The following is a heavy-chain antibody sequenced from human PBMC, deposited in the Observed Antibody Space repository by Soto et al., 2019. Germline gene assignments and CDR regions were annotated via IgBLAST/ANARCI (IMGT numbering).Heavy chain of an antibody. D-gene: IGHD1-26*01. CDR2: IIPILGIA. Sequence: QVQLVQSGAEVKKPGSSVKVSCKASGGTFSSYTISWVRQAPGQGLEWMGRIIPILGIANYAQKFQGRVTITADKSTSTAYMELSSLRSEDTAVYYCARDAVGATGYWGQGTLVTVSS. J-gene: IGHJ4*02. V-gene: IGHV1-69*08. CDR3: ARDAVGATGY. CDR1: GGTFSSYT.